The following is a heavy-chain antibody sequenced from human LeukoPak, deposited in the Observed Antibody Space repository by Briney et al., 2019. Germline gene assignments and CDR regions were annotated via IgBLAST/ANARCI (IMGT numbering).Heavy chain of an antibody. CDR3: AKRPAYDSSGSVRDY. CDR1: GSTFSSYA. CDR2: ISGSGGST. D-gene: IGHD3-22*01. Sequence: GGSLRLSCAASGSTFSSYAVSWVRQAPGKGLEWVSAISGSGGSTYYADSVKGRFTISRDNSKNTLYLQMNSLRAEDTAVYYCAKRPAYDSSGSVRDYWGQGTLVTVSS. V-gene: IGHV3-23*01. J-gene: IGHJ4*02.